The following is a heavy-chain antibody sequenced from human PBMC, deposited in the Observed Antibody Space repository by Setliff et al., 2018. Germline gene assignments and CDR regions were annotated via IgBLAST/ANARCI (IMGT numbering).Heavy chain of an antibody. D-gene: IGHD3-10*01. CDR2: IHSSGTT. CDR3: ARLSWDGLRYHGLDV. Sequence: SETLSLTCTISGGSINNYYWNWIRQSADKGLEWIGRIHSSGTTNYNPSLKSRVTISVDTSTNQFSLKLRSVTAADTAVYYCARLSWDGLRYHGLDVWGQGTTVTVSS. CDR1: GGSINNYY. V-gene: IGHV4-4*07. J-gene: IGHJ6*02.